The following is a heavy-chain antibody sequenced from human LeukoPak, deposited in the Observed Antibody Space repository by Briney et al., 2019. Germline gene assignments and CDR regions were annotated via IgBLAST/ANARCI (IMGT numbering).Heavy chain of an antibody. V-gene: IGHV3-74*01. CDR3: ARAGDAGTWYFDL. CDR1: GFTFGSYW. CDR2: INSDGSST. Sequence: GGSLRLSCAASGFTFGSYWMHWVRQAPGKGLVWVSRINSDGSSTSYADSVKGRFTISRDNAKNTLYLQMNSLRAEDTAVYYCARAGDAGTWYFDLWGRGTLVTVSS. D-gene: IGHD7-27*01. J-gene: IGHJ2*01.